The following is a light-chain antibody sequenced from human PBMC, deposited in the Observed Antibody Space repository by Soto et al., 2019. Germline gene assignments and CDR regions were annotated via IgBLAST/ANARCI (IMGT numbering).Light chain of an antibody. CDR3: SSYISSSTYV. V-gene: IGLV2-14*01. Sequence: QSVLTQPASVSGSPGQSITISCTGTSSDVGGYNYVSWSQRHPGKAPQLMIYEVSNRPSGVSNRFSGSKSGNTASLTISGLQAEDEADYYCSSYISSSTYVFGTGTKVTVL. CDR2: EVS. J-gene: IGLJ1*01. CDR1: SSDVGGYNY.